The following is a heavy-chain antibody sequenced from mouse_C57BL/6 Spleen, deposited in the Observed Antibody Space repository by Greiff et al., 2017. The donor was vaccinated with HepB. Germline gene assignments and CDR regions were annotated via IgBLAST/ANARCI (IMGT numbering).Heavy chain of an antibody. Sequence: QVQLQQSGAELVRPGASVKLSCKASGYTFTSYGISWVKQRTGQGLEWIGEIYPRSGNTYYNEKFKGKATLTADKSSSAAYMELRSLTSEGSAGYFCARGVAYWGQGTLVTVSA. CDR2: IYPRSGNT. J-gene: IGHJ3*01. CDR1: GYTFTSYG. V-gene: IGHV1-81*01. CDR3: ARGVAY.